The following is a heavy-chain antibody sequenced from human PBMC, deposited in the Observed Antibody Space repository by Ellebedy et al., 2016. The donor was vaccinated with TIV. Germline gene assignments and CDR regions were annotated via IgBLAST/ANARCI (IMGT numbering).Heavy chain of an antibody. CDR1: GFIVSTNH. Sequence: GESLKISCTASGFIVSTNHMSWVRQAPGKGLEWVSTIGARGGATYYAGSVRGRFTISRDNSNNTLYLQMNSLRGEDTAVYFCAKELVGGYDYPFDYWGRGTLVTVSS. CDR3: AKELVGGYDYPFDY. J-gene: IGHJ4*02. D-gene: IGHD5-12*01. V-gene: IGHV3-23*01. CDR2: IGARGGAT.